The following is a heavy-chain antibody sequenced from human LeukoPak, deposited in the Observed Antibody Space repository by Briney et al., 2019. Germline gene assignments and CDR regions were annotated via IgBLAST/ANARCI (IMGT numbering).Heavy chain of an antibody. Sequence: PGGSLRLSCSASGFTFSSFAMFWVRHAPGKGLEYVSGISSDGGRTNYADSVKARFTISRDNSKVTLYLQMTSLRPADTAIYYCVKNPSGNYFYFDYWGQGTLVIVSS. CDR1: GFTFSSFA. J-gene: IGHJ4*02. CDR3: VKNPSGNYFYFDY. CDR2: ISSDGGRT. V-gene: IGHV3-64D*09. D-gene: IGHD1-26*01.